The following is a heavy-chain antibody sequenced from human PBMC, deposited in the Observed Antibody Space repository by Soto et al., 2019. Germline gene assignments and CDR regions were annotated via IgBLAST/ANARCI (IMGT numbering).Heavy chain of an antibody. J-gene: IGHJ4*02. CDR2: ISSSSSTI. CDR1: GFTFSSYS. CDR3: ARPNYYDSSGYYGCYDY. D-gene: IGHD3-22*01. Sequence: PGGSLSRSCAASGFTFSSYSMNWVRQAPGKGLEWVSYISSSSSTIYYADSVKGRFTISRDNAKNSLYLQMNSLRDEDTVVYYCARPNYYDSSGYYGCYDYWGQGTLVTVSS. V-gene: IGHV3-48*02.